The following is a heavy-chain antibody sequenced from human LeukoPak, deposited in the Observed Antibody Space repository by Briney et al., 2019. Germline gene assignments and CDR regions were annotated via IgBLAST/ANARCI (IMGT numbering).Heavy chain of an antibody. Sequence: GGSLRLSCAASGFTFSSYWMSWVRLAPGRGLEWVANIKQDGSEKYYVDSVKGRFTISRDNAQNSLYLQMNSLRAEDTAVYYCARGLNERGYNYRLGIDYWGQGTLVTVSS. D-gene: IGHD5-18*01. V-gene: IGHV3-7*02. J-gene: IGHJ4*02. CDR1: GFTFSSYW. CDR3: ARGLNERGYNYRLGIDY. CDR2: IKQDGSEK.